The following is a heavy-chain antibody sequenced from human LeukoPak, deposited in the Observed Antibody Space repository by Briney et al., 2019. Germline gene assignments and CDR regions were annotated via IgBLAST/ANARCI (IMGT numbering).Heavy chain of an antibody. Sequence: GEPLKISCQTSGYTLTHYWIAWVRQMPGKGLEWMGIVYPSDSDTRYSPSFEGQVTMSVDKSISTAYLQWSSLKASDSAMHYCETLLRGIYGSGPHASFDFWGQGTLVTVSS. D-gene: IGHD6-25*01. CDR1: GYTLTHYW. V-gene: IGHV5-51*01. CDR2: VYPSDSDT. J-gene: IGHJ4*02. CDR3: ETLLRGIYGSGPHASFDF.